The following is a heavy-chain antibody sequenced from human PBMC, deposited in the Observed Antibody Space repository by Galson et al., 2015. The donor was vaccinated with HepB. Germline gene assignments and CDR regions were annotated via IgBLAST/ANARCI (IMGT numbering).Heavy chain of an antibody. CDR3: ARDGYDSSGYFDY. D-gene: IGHD3-22*01. J-gene: IGHJ4*02. CDR2: MFSGGGT. Sequence: SLRPSCAVSGFSVSNNYMSWVRQAPGKGLECVSTMFSGGGTYYADSVKGRITVSRDNTKNTVYLEMNSLRAEDTAVYYCARDGYDSSGYFDYWGQGTLVTVSS. CDR1: GFSVSNNY. V-gene: IGHV3-66*02.